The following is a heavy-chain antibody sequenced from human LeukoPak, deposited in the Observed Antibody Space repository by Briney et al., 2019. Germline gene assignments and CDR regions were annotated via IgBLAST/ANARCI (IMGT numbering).Heavy chain of an antibody. Sequence: PGGSLRLSCAASGFTFDDYAMHWVRQAPGKGLEWVSGISWNSGSIGYADSVKGRFTISRDNAKNSLYLQMDSLRAEDTAVYYCARIPAWGQGTLVTVSS. V-gene: IGHV3-9*01. CDR1: GFTFDDYA. D-gene: IGHD2-21*01. J-gene: IGHJ5*02. CDR3: ARIPA. CDR2: ISWNSGSI.